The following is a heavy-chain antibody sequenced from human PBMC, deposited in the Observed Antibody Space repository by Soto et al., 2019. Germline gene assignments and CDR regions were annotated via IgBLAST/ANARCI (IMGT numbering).Heavy chain of an antibody. V-gene: IGHV4-59*01. J-gene: IGHJ4*02. D-gene: IGHD5-12*01. CDR2: IYYSGST. CDR1: GGSISSYY. Sequence: PSETLSLTCTVSGGSISSYYWSWIRQPPGMGLEWIGYIYYSGSTNYNPSLKSRVTISVDTSKNQFSLKLSSVTAADTAVYYCARGPQRWLQPYYFDYWGQGTLVTVSS. CDR3: ARGPQRWLQPYYFDY.